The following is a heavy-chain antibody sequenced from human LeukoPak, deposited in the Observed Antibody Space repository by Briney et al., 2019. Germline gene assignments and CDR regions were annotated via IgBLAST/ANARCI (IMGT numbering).Heavy chain of an antibody. J-gene: IGHJ4*02. CDR3: ARDYCSSTSCLFDY. V-gene: IGHV1-2*06. CDR1: GYTFTGYH. CDR2: INPNSGDT. Sequence: ASVKVSCKASGYTFTGYHMHWVRQAPGQGLEWMGRINPNSGDTNYAQKFQGRVTMTREKSISTVYMELSRVGSDDTAVYYCARDYCSSTSCLFDYWGQGTLVTVSS. D-gene: IGHD2-2*01.